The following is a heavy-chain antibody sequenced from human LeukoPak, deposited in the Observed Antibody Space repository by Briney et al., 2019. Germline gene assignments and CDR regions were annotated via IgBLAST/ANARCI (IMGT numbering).Heavy chain of an antibody. J-gene: IGHJ4*02. CDR3: ARDLLLYCSSTSCSDFDY. D-gene: IGHD2-2*01. CDR1: GFTFSSYA. CDR2: ISYDGSNK. Sequence: PGGSLRLSCAASGFTFSSYAMHWVRQAPGKGLEWVAVISYDGSNKYYADSVKGRSTISRDNSKNTLYLQMNSLRAEDTAVYYCARDLLLYCSSTSCSDFDYWGQGTLVTVSS. V-gene: IGHV3-30-3*01.